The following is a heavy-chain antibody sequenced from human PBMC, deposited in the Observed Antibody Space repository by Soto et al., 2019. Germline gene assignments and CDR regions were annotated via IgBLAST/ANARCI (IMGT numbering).Heavy chain of an antibody. CDR2: TRNKANSYTT. CDR3: ARVHDSSGYYSY. J-gene: IGHJ4*02. Sequence: GGSLRLSCAASGFTFSDHYMDWVRQAPGKGLEWVGRTRNKANSYTTEYAASVKGRFTISRDDSKNSLYLQMNSLKTEDTAVYYCARVHDSSGYYSYWGQGTLVTVSS. V-gene: IGHV3-72*01. D-gene: IGHD3-22*01. CDR1: GFTFSDHY.